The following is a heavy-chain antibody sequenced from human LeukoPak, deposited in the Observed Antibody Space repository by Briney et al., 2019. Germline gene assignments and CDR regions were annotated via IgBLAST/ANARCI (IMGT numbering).Heavy chain of an antibody. CDR2: IYYSGST. J-gene: IGHJ4*02. CDR1: GGSISSSSYY. V-gene: IGHV4-39*01. CDR3: ARGGGIAVAGLPFDY. D-gene: IGHD6-19*01. Sequence: SETLSLTCTVSGGSISSSSYYWGWIRQPPGKGLEWIGRIYYSGSTYYNPSLKSRVTISVDTSKNQFSLKLSSVTAADTAVYYCARGGGIAVAGLPFDYWGQGTLVTVSS.